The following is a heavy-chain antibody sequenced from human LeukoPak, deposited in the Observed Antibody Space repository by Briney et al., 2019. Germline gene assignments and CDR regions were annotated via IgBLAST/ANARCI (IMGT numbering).Heavy chain of an antibody. CDR1: GGSISSYY. J-gene: IGHJ4*02. Sequence: SETLSLTCTVSGGSISSYYWSWIRQPPGKGLEWIGYIYHSGSTNYNPSLKSRVTISVDTSKNQFSLKLSSVTAADTAVYYCAREVPSGSFDYWGQGTLVTVSS. V-gene: IGHV4-59*01. CDR2: IYHSGST. CDR3: AREVPSGSFDY. D-gene: IGHD1-26*01.